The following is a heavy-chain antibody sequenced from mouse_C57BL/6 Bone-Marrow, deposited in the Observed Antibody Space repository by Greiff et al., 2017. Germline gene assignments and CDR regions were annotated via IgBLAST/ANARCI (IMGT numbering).Heavy chain of an antibody. Sequence: QVQLKESGAELVRPGASVKLSCKASGYTFTDYYINWVKQRPGQGLEWIARIYPGSGNTYYNEKFKGKATLTAEKSSSTAYMQRSSLTSEDSAVYFCARDYYGSSYVGFAYWGQGTLVTVSA. J-gene: IGHJ3*01. CDR1: GYTFTDYY. CDR3: ARDYYGSSYVGFAY. CDR2: IYPGSGNT. D-gene: IGHD1-1*01. V-gene: IGHV1-76*01.